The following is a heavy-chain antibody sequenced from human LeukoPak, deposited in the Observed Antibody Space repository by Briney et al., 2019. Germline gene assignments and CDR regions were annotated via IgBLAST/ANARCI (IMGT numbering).Heavy chain of an antibody. CDR1: GFTFSKSW. Sequence: PGGSLRLSCAASGFTFSKSWMTWVRQAPGKGLEWVANIRPDGSAYAYVDSVRGRFTISRDNPSNSLYLQMNSLRVEDTAVYYCAKTAYCGGNCYYYFENWGQGTLVTVSS. J-gene: IGHJ4*02. D-gene: IGHD2-21*02. CDR3: AKTAYCGGNCYYYFEN. V-gene: IGHV3-7*02. CDR2: IRPDGSAY.